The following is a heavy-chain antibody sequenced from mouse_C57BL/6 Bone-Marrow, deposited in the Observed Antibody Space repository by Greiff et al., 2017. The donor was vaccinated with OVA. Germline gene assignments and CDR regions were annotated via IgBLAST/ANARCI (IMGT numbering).Heavy chain of an antibody. CDR2: INPSNGGT. Sequence: QVQLQQSGAELVRPGTSVKVSCKASGYAFTNYLIEWVKQRPGQGLEWIGVINPSNGGTNYNEKFKSKATLTVDKSSSTAYMQRSSLTSEDSAVYYCARGIITTPYYYAMDYWGQGTSVTVSS. V-gene: IGHV1-54*01. CDR3: ARGIITTPYYYAMDY. J-gene: IGHJ4*01. CDR1: GYAFTNYL. D-gene: IGHD1-1*01.